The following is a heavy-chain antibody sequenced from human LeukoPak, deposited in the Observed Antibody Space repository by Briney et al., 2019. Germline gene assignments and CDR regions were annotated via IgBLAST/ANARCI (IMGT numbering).Heavy chain of an antibody. Sequence: GGSLRLSCAASGFTFSSYAMHWVRQAPGKGLEWVAVISYDGSNKYYADSVKGRFTISRDNAKNSLYLQMSSLRAEDTALYYCARGPPLFDPWGQGTLVTVPS. J-gene: IGHJ5*02. CDR3: ARGPPLFDP. CDR1: GFTFSSYA. CDR2: ISYDGSNK. V-gene: IGHV3-30-3*01.